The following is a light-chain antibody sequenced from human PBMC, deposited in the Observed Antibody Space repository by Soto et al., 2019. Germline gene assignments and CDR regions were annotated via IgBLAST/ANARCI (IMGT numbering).Light chain of an antibody. V-gene: IGKV1-16*01. CDR1: QDINNF. CDR2: AAS. CDR3: FCYITYPWT. Sequence: DIQMTQSPSSLSASVGDRVTITCRASQDINNFLAWFQQKPGRAPKTLIFAASRLHSGIPSRFSGSGSGTEFSLTISSLQPEDFATYYCFCYITYPWTFGQGTKVEIK. J-gene: IGKJ1*01.